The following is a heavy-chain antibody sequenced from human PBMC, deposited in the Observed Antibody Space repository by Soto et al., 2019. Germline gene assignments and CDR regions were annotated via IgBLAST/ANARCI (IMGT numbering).Heavy chain of an antibody. J-gene: IGHJ4*02. Sequence: GGSLRLSCAASGFTFSSYGMHWVRQAPRKGLEWVAVIWYDGSNKYYADSVKGRFTISRDNSKNTLYLQMNSLRAEDTAVYYCARDLYYYGSGQSPAYWGQGTLVTVSS. CDR2: IWYDGSNK. V-gene: IGHV3-33*01. D-gene: IGHD3-10*01. CDR3: ARDLYYYGSGQSPAY. CDR1: GFTFSSYG.